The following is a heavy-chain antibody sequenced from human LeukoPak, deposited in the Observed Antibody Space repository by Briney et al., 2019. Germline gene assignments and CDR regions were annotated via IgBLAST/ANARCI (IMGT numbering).Heavy chain of an antibody. CDR1: GYTFSGYY. J-gene: IGHJ4*02. CDR2: ISPKSGDT. CDR3: ARGRDKTTSPAIDY. Sequence: ASVKVSCKASGYTFSGYYMHWVRQAPGQGHEWIGWISPKSGDTNYVQNFQGRVTMTRDTSISTAYMELSRLTSDDTAVYYCARGRDKTTSPAIDYWGQGTLVTVSS. D-gene: IGHD2-2*01. V-gene: IGHV1-2*02.